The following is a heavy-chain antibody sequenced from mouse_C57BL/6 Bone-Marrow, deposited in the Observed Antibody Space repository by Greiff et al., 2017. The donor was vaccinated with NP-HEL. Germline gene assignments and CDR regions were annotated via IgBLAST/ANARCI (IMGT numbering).Heavy chain of an antibody. D-gene: IGHD1-1*01. CDR1: GYTFTSYW. J-gene: IGHJ2*01. Sequence: QVQLQQPGAELVKPGASVKLSCKASGYTFTSYWMQWVKQRPGQGLEWIGEIDPSDSYTNYNQKFKGKATLTVDTSSSTAYMQLSSLTSEDSAVYYCARRITTVVATEYWGQGTTLTVSS. CDR2: IDPSDSYT. V-gene: IGHV1-50*01. CDR3: ARRITTVVATEY.